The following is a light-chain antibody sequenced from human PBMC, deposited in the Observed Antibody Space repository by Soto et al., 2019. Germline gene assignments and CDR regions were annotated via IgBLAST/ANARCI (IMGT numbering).Light chain of an antibody. V-gene: IGLV2-23*02. CDR1: SSDVGSYNL. Sequence: QSALTQPASVSGSPGQSITISCTGTSSDVGSYNLVSWYQQHPGKAPKVIIYEVSKGPSGVSHRFSGSKSGNTASLTISGLQAEDEADYFCCAYAGSTSWVFGGGTQLTVL. J-gene: IGLJ3*02. CDR3: CAYAGSTSWV. CDR2: EVS.